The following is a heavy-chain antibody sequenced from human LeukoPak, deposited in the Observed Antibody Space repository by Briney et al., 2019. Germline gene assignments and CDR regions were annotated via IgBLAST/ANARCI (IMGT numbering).Heavy chain of an antibody. J-gene: IGHJ4*02. V-gene: IGHV3-64*01. CDR3: ARAYCSSTSCPPDY. CDR1: EFTFSYYA. CDR2: ISPNGGTT. Sequence: PGGSLRLSCAASEFTFSYYAMHWVHQAPGKGLEYVSAISPNGGTTYYANSVKGRFTISRDNSKNTLWLQMGSLRAEDMAVYYCARAYCSSTSCPPDYWGQGTLVTVSS. D-gene: IGHD2-2*01.